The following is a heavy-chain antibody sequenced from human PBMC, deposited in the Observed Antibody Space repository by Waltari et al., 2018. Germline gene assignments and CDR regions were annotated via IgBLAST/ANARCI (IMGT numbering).Heavy chain of an antibody. J-gene: IGHJ3*02. CDR1: GFTFTSYG. V-gene: IGHV3-23*01. Sequence: EVQLLGSGGDLVQPGGSLRLSCAASGFTFTSYGMSWVRQAPGKGPEWVSSISADGTRTYYGDSRKGRFTISRDNSENTLYLQMNSLRAEDTALYYCAKGTWGSAFDIWGQGTMVTVSS. CDR2: ISADGTRT. D-gene: IGHD7-27*01. CDR3: AKGTWGSAFDI.